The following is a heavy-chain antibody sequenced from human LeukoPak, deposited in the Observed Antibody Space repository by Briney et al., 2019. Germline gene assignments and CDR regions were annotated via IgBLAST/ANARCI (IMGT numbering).Heavy chain of an antibody. V-gene: IGHV3-74*01. CDR1: GFTFSIYW. Sequence: GGSLRLSCAASGFTFSIYWMHWVRQAPGKGLVWVSRINSDGTSTSYADSVKGRFTISRDNAKNTLYLQMNSLRAEDTAVYYCARGRLQYNWFDPWGQGTLVTVSS. J-gene: IGHJ5*02. CDR3: ARGRLQYNWFDP. D-gene: IGHD3-16*01. CDR2: INSDGTST.